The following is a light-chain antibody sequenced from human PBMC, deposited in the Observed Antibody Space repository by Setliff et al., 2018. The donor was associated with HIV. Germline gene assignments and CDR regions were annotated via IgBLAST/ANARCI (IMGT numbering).Light chain of an antibody. V-gene: IGLV2-14*02. J-gene: IGLJ1*01. CDR1: SSDVGSYNL. Sequence: QSALAQPASVSGSPGQSITISCTGTSSDVGSYNLVSWYQQHPGKAPKLMIYEVSKRPSGVSNRFSGSKSGNTASLTISGLQAEDEADYYCSSYASRTPLYVFGTGTKVTVL. CDR2: EVS. CDR3: SSYASRTPLYV.